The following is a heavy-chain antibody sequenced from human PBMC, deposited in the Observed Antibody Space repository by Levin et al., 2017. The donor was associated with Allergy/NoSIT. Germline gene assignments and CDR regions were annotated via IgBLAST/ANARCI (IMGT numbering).Heavy chain of an antibody. D-gene: IGHD3-10*01. CDR2: INGDGSET. Sequence: PGGSLRLSCAASGFSFRDYWMSWVRQAPGKGLDWVAIINGDGSETYYVDSVRGRFLISRDNAKNSLFLQVNSLRVEDAAMYYCASGRGSVGSRWGQGTLVTVSS. V-gene: IGHV3-7*02. CDR1: GFSFRDYW. J-gene: IGHJ4*02. CDR3: ASGRGSVGSR.